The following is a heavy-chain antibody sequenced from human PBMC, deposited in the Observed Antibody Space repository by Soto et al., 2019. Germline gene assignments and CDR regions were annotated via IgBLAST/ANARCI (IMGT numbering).Heavy chain of an antibody. CDR2: ISSSSSAL. V-gene: IGHV3-48*02. J-gene: IGHJ4*02. CDR3: ARVRSSGWYFDY. CDR1: GFTFSSYS. Sequence: GGSLRLSCAASGFTFSSYSISWVRQAPGKGLEWVSYISSSSSALYYADSVKGRFTISRDNAKNSLYLQMNSLRDEDTAVYYCARVRSSGWYFDYWGQGTLVTVSS. D-gene: IGHD6-19*01.